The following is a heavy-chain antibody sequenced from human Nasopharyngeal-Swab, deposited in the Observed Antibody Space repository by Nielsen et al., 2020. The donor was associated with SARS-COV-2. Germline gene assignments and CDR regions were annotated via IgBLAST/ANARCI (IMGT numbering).Heavy chain of an antibody. Sequence: GESLKISCAASGFTFSTYGMHWVRQAPGKGPEWVSMIWFDGSKKHYADSVKGRFTISRDYSKNTLFLEMNSLTAEDTAIYYCAREEMYYFDSWGQGTLVTVSS. CDR1: GFTFSTYG. V-gene: IGHV3-33*01. CDR3: AREEMYYFDS. J-gene: IGHJ4*02. CDR2: IWFDGSKK. D-gene: IGHD5-24*01.